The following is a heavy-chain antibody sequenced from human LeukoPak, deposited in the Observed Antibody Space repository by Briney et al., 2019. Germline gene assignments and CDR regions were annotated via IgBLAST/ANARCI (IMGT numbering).Heavy chain of an antibody. J-gene: IGHJ4*02. CDR1: GYTFTGYY. V-gene: IGHV1-2*02. Sequence: ASVKVSCKASGYTFTGYYMHWVRQAPGQGLEWMGWINPNSGGTNYAQKFQGRVTMTRDTSISTAYMELSRLRSDDTAVYYCARATGRVVRGITWRYSDSWGQGTLVTVSS. CDR3: ARATGRVVRGITWRYSDS. CDR2: INPNSGGT. D-gene: IGHD3-10*01.